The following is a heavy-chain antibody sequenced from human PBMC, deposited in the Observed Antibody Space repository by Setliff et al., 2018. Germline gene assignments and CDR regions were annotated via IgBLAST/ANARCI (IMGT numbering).Heavy chain of an antibody. CDR3: AKDMGSGYSSGWYDY. V-gene: IGHV3-43*02. CDR2: ISGSGGST. J-gene: IGHJ4*02. CDR1: GFTFSSYA. D-gene: IGHD6-19*01. Sequence: LRLSCAAPGFTFSSYAMSWVRQAPGKGLEWVSAISGSGGSTYYADSVKGRFTISRDNSKNSLYLQMNSLRTEDTALYYCAKDMGSGYSSGWYDYWGQGTLVTVSS.